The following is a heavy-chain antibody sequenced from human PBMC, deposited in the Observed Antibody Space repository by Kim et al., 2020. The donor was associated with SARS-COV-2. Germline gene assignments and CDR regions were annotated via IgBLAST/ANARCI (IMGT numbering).Heavy chain of an antibody. V-gene: IGHV4-34*01. J-gene: IGHJ4*02. CDR3: ARGKVLLWFGELSSFDY. Sequence: SETLSLTCAVYGGSFSGYYWSWIRQPPGKGLEWIGEINHSGSTNYNPSLKSRVTISVDTSKNQFSLKLSSVTAADTAVYYCARGKVLLWFGELSSFDYWGQGTLVTVSS. CDR1: GGSFSGYY. CDR2: INHSGST. D-gene: IGHD3-10*01.